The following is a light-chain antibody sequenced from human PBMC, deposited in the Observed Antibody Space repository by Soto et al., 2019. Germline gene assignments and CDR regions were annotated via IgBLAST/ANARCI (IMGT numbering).Light chain of an antibody. J-gene: IGLJ2*01. V-gene: IGLV1-44*01. CDR3: AAWDDSLNGL. Sequence: QSVLTQPPSASGTPGQTVTISCSGSSSNIGSNTVNWYQQLLGTAPKLLIYSNNQRPSGVPDRFSGSKSGTSASLAISGLQSEDEADYYCAAWDDSLNGLFGGGTKLTVL. CDR1: SSNIGSNT. CDR2: SNN.